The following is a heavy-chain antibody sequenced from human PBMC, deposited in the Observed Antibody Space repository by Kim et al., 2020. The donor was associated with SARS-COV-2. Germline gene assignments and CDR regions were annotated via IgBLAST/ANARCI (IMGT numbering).Heavy chain of an antibody. J-gene: IGHJ4*02. CDR2: INHSGST. CDR3: AIYDSSGYAFDY. Sequence: SETLSLTCAVYGGSFSGYYWSWIRQPPGKGLEWIGEINHSGSTNYSPSLKSRVTISVDTSKNQFSVKLSSVTAADTAVYYCAIYDSSGYAFDYWGQGTLVTVSS. CDR1: GGSFSGYY. D-gene: IGHD3-22*01. V-gene: IGHV4-34*01.